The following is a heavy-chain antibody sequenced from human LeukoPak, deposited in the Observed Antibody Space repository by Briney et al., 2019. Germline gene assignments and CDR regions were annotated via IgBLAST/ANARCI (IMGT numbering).Heavy chain of an antibody. V-gene: IGHV4-34*01. D-gene: IGHD6-6*01. CDR2: INHSGST. CDR3: ARGLGSSSLGGY. CDR1: GGSFSGYY. J-gene: IGHJ4*02. Sequence: SKTLSLTCAVYGGSFSGYYWSWIRQPPGKGLEWIGEINHSGSTNYNPSLKSRVTISVDTSKNQFSLKLSSVTAADTAVYYCARGLGSSSLGGYWGQGTLVTVSS.